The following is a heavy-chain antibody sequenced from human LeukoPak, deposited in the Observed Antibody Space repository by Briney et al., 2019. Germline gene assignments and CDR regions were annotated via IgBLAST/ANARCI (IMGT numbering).Heavy chain of an antibody. CDR3: ARGGPFTIFGVVPYYFDY. CDR1: GFSVSTSGVG. Sequence: SGPTLVKPTQTLTLTCSLSGFSVSTSGVGVGWIRQPPGKGLEWLGYIYYSGSTNYNPSLKSRVTISVDTPKNQFSLKLSSVTAADTAVYYCARGGPFTIFGVVPYYFDYWGQGTLVTVSS. V-gene: IGHV4-61*08. J-gene: IGHJ4*02. CDR2: IYYSGST. D-gene: IGHD3-3*01.